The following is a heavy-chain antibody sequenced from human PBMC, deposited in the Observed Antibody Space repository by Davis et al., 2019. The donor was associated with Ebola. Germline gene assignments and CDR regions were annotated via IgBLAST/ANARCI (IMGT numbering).Heavy chain of an antibody. CDR1: GFTFSSYW. V-gene: IGHV3-7*03. J-gene: IGHJ5*02. CDR2: TKQDGSEK. Sequence: GESLKISCAASGFTFSSYWMSWVRQAPGKGLEWVANTKQDGSEKYYVDSVKGRFTISRDNSKNTLYLQMSSLRAEDTAVYYCARLLNSYTSAWIDHWGQGTLVTVSS. CDR3: ARLLNSYTSAWIDH. D-gene: IGHD6-19*01.